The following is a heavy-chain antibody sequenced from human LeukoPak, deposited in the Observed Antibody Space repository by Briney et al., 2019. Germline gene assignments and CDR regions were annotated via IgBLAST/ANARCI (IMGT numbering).Heavy chain of an antibody. J-gene: IGHJ4*02. CDR3: AKVIAVDPVDY. D-gene: IGHD6-19*01. CDR2: ISASGGDT. CDR1: GSTFSSHA. V-gene: IGHV3-23*01. Sequence: PGGSLRLSCAASGSTFSSHAMNWVRQAPGKGLEWVSTISASGGDTYYAGSVKGRFSISRDNSKHTLFLQMNSLRDEDTAVYYCAKVIAVDPVDYWGQGTLVTVSS.